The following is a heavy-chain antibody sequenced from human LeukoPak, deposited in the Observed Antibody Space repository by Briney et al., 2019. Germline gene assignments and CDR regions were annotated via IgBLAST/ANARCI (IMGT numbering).Heavy chain of an antibody. J-gene: IGHJ4*02. CDR1: GGTFSSYA. D-gene: IGHD2-2*02. CDR2: IIPIFGTA. CDR3: ARGEERMTGGYCTSTSCYTSLDY. V-gene: IGHV1-69*13. Sequence: ASVKVSCKASGGTFSSYAISWVRQAPGQGLEWMGGIIPIFGTANYAQKFQGRVTITADESTSTAYMELSSLRSEDTAVYYCARGEERMTGGYCTSTSCYTSLDYWGQGTLVTVSS.